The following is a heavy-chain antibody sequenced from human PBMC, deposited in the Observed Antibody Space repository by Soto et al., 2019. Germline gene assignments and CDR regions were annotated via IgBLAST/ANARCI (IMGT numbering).Heavy chain of an antibody. J-gene: IGHJ4*02. Sequence: VQLRQWGAGLLKPSETLSLTCAVYDESFSSYYWSWIRQPPGKGLEWIGEIHYSGSTNYTPSLKSRVTISVEKSKNQFSLRLSSVTTADTAVYFCAIGGHNSGWYLAHWGQGTLVTVSS. CDR1: DESFSSYY. CDR3: AIGGHNSGWYLAH. D-gene: IGHD6-19*01. V-gene: IGHV4-34*01. CDR2: IHYSGST.